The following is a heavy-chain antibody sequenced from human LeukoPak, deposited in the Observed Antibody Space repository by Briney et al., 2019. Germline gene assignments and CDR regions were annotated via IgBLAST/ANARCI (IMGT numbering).Heavy chain of an antibody. Sequence: ASVKVSCKASGGTFSSYAISWVRQAPGQGLEWMGRINPNSGGTNYAQKFQGRVTMTRDTSISTAYMELSRLRSDDTAVYYCARARTVLLWFGDLPGYWGQGTLVTVSS. CDR1: GGTFSSYA. V-gene: IGHV1-2*06. CDR3: ARARTVLLWFGDLPGY. J-gene: IGHJ4*02. D-gene: IGHD3-10*01. CDR2: INPNSGGT.